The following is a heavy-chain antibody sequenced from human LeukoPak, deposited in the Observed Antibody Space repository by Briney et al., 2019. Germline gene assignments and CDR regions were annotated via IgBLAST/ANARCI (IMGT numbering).Heavy chain of an antibody. CDR2: IKQDGSEK. J-gene: IGHJ4*02. Sequence: GGSLRLSCAASGFTFSSYWMSWVRQAPGKGLEWVANIKQDGSEKYYVDSVKGRFTISRDNAKNSLYLQMNSLRAEDTAVYYCARSLRYFDWLHTSYYFDYWGQGTLVTVS. CDR3: ARSLRYFDWLHTSYYFDY. D-gene: IGHD3-9*01. V-gene: IGHV3-7*01. CDR1: GFTFSSYW.